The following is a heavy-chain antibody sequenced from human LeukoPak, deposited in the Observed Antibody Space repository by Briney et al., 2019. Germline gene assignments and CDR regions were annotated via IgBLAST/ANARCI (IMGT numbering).Heavy chain of an antibody. CDR2: IYYSGNT. Sequence: PSETLSLTCTVSGYSISSGYYWGWIRQPPGKGLEWIGSIYYSGNTYYNPSLKSRVTISVDTSKNQFSLKLSSVTAADTAVYYCARDCSKDYSNYMGQIIQYNWFDPWGQGTLVTVSS. CDR3: ARDCSKDYSNYMGQIIQYNWFDP. V-gene: IGHV4-38-2*02. J-gene: IGHJ5*02. CDR1: GYSISSGYY. D-gene: IGHD4-11*01.